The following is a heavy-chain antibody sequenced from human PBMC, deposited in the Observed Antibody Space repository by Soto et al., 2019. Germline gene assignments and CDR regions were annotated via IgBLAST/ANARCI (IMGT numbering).Heavy chain of an antibody. Sequence: SSETLSLTCTVSGGSISSGTYYWSWIRQHPGKGLEWIGYIYFSGSTYYNPSLKSRLTISVDTSKNQFSLKLTSVTAADTAVYYCASGGVYTWHSWGQGTLVTVSS. CDR2: IYFSGST. J-gene: IGHJ4*02. D-gene: IGHD2-8*01. CDR1: GGSISSGTYY. CDR3: ASGGVYTWHS. V-gene: IGHV4-31*03.